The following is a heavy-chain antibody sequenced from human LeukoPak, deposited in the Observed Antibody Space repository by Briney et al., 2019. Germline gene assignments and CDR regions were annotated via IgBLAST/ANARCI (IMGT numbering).Heavy chain of an antibody. J-gene: IGHJ4*02. D-gene: IGHD6-19*01. CDR3: AKETRGYSSGWYIPDFDY. Sequence: GGSLRLSCAASGFTFSSYGMHWVRKAPGKGRGWVAFISYDGGNKYYADSVKGRFTISRENSKNTLYLQINSRRAEYRAVYYCAKETRGYSSGWYIPDFDYWGQGTLVTVSS. CDR1: GFTFSSYG. CDR2: ISYDGGNK. V-gene: IGHV3-30*18.